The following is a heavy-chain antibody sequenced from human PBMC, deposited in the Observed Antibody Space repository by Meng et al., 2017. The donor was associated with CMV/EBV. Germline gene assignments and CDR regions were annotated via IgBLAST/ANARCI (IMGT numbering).Heavy chain of an antibody. CDR2: ISSSGSTI. Sequence: GESLKISCEASGFSFSSYEMNWVRQAPGKGLEWVSYISSSGSTIDYADSVKGRFTISRDNAKNSLYLQMNSLRAEDTAVYYCARDGAVAGTLGYYYYYGMDVWGQGTTVTVSS. CDR3: ARDGAVAGTLGYYYYYGMDV. J-gene: IGHJ6*02. V-gene: IGHV3-48*03. CDR1: GFSFSSYE. D-gene: IGHD6-19*01.